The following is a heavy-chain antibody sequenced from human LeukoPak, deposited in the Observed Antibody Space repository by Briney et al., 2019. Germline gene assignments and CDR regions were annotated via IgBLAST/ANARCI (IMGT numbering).Heavy chain of an antibody. CDR1: GYTFTGYY. V-gene: IGHV1-2*02. J-gene: IGHJ5*02. CDR2: INPNSGGT. Sequence: ASVKVTCAASGYTFTGYYMHWVRQAPGQGLEWMGWINPNSGGTNYAQKFQGRVTMTRDTSISTAYMELSRLRSDDTAVYYCATAAGPNWFDPWGQGTLVTVSS. CDR3: ATAAGPNWFDP. D-gene: IGHD6-13*01.